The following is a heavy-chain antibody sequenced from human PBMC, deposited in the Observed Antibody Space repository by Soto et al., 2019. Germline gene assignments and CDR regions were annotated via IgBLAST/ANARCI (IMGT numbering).Heavy chain of an antibody. CDR3: GKGPRDGSITRHYFDY. CDR1: GVSISNYY. Sequence: SETLSLTCTVSGVSISNYYWTWIRQPPGQGLELIGYIYYSGNTNYNPSLRSRVSISVDTSKNQFSLKLSSVTAAATAVYYCGKGPRDGSITRHYFDYWGQGTLVTVSS. CDR2: IYYSGNT. D-gene: IGHD3-10*01. V-gene: IGHV4-59*01. J-gene: IGHJ4*02.